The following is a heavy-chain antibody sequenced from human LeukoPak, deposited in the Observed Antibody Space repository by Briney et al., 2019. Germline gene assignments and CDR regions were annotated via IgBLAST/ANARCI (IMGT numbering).Heavy chain of an antibody. D-gene: IGHD3-22*01. V-gene: IGHV4-4*07. CDR3: ARVPTHDYDSSGYYDY. J-gene: IGHJ4*02. CDR2: IYTSGST. CDR1: GGSISSYH. Sequence: SETLSLTCTVSGGSISSYHWSWIRQPAGKGLEWIGRIYTSGSTNYNPSLKSRVTISVDTSKNQFSLKLSSVTAADTAVYYCARVPTHDYDSSGYYDYWGQGTLVTVSS.